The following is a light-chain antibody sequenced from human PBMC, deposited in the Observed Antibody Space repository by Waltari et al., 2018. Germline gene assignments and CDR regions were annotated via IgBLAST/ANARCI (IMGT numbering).Light chain of an antibody. CDR1: QSISSY. CDR2: AAS. V-gene: IGKV1-39*01. J-gene: IGKJ1*01. Sequence: DIQMTQSPASLSASVGDRVTITCRASQSISSYLNWYQQKPGKAPKLLIYAASSVQSGVASRFSGSGSGTDFTLTISSLQPEDFATYYWQQSYSTPPTFGQGTKVEIK. CDR3: QQSYSTPPT.